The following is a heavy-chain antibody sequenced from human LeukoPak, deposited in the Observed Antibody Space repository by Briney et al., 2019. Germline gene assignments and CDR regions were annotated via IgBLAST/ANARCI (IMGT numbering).Heavy chain of an antibody. Sequence: ASVKVSCKASGYTFTSYGISWVRQAPGQGLEWMGWISAYNGNTNYAQKLQGRVTMTTDTSTSTAYMELRSLRSDDPAVYYCARDTALYVIPAFDYWGQGTLVTVSS. V-gene: IGHV1-18*01. CDR3: ARDTALYVIPAFDY. D-gene: IGHD2-2*02. CDR2: ISAYNGNT. J-gene: IGHJ4*02. CDR1: GYTFTSYG.